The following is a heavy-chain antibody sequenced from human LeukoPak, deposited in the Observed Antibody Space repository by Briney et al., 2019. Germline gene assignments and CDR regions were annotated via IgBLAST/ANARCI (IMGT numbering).Heavy chain of an antibody. CDR2: IWYDGNNK. CDR1: GFTFSNYG. V-gene: IGHV3-33*06. Sequence: GGSLRLSCAASGFTFSNYGMHWVRQAPGKGLEWMTTIWYDGNNKYYADSVKGRFSISRDNSKNTLYLQMNSLRVEDTAVYYCAKLPGRAADYWGQGTLVTVSS. CDR3: AKLPGRAADY. J-gene: IGHJ4*02.